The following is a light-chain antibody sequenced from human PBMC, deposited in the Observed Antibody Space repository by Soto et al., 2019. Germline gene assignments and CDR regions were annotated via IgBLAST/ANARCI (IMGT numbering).Light chain of an antibody. CDR2: GAS. CDR1: QSVPSTY. J-gene: IGKJ3*01. Sequence: EIVLTQSPGTLSLSPGERATLSCRASQSVPSTYLSWYQQRPGQAPRLLIYGASTRAPGIPDRFSGSGSGTGFTLTVSGLEPEDFAVYFCQQYDSSPPFTFGPGTKVDIK. CDR3: QQYDSSPPFT. V-gene: IGKV3-20*01.